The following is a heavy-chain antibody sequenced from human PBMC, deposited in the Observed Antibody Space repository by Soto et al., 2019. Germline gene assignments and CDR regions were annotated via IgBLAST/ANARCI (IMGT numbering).Heavy chain of an antibody. D-gene: IGHD3-22*01. Sequence: QVQLQESGPGLVKPSGTLSLTCAVSGGSISSSYWWSWVRQPPGKGLEWIGEIYHSGSTNYNPSLKRRVTISVDRSKNQFSLKLSSVTAADTAVYYCASRRITMIVVVFDAFDIWGQGTMVTVSS. V-gene: IGHV4-4*02. CDR3: ASRRITMIVVVFDAFDI. CDR2: IYHSGST. J-gene: IGHJ3*02. CDR1: GGSISSSYW.